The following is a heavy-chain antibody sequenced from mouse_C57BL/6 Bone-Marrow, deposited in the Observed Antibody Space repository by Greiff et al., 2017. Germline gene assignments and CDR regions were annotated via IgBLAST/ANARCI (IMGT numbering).Heavy chain of an antibody. CDR3: ARHTGPVYFDY. D-gene: IGHD4-1*01. CDR1: GFTFSSYG. V-gene: IGHV5-6*01. Sequence: EVQGVESGGDLVKPGGSLKLSCAASGFTFSSYGMSWVRQTPDKRLEWVATISSGGSYTYYPDSVKGRFTISRDNAKNTLYLQMSSLKSEDTAMYYCARHTGPVYFDYWGQGTTLTVSS. CDR2: ISSGGSYT. J-gene: IGHJ2*01.